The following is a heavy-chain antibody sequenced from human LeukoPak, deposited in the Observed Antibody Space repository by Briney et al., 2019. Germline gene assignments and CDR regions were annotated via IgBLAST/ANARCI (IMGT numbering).Heavy chain of an antibody. CDR2: INTNTGNP. CDR3: ARDSVGYYYDSSGYYYSWFDP. Sequence: ASVKVSCKASGYTFTSYAMNWVRQAPGQGLEWMGWINTNTGNPTYAQGFTGRFVFSLDTSVSTAYLQISSLKAEDTAVYYCARDSVGYYYDSSGYYYSWFDPWGQGTLVTVSS. D-gene: IGHD3-22*01. V-gene: IGHV7-4-1*02. CDR1: GYTFTSYA. J-gene: IGHJ5*02.